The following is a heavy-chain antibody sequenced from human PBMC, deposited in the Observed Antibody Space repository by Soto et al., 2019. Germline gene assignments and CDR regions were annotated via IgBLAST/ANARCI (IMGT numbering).Heavy chain of an antibody. CDR1: GFTFSSYG. D-gene: IGHD4-17*01. V-gene: IGHV3-33*01. Sequence: QVQLVESGGGVVQPGRSLRLSCAASGFTFSSYGMHWVRQALGKGLEWVAVIWYDGSNKYYADSVKGRFTISRDNSKNTLYLQMNSLRAEDTAVYCCVRTRTMTTVTMDYWGQGTLVTVSS. CDR2: IWYDGSNK. CDR3: VRTRTMTTVTMDY. J-gene: IGHJ4*02.